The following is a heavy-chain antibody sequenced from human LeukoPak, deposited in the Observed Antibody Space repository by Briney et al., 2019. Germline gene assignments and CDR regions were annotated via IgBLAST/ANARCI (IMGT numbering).Heavy chain of an antibody. CDR3: SRESGAFCPFGY. D-gene: IGHD1-26*01. V-gene: IGHV4-34*10. CDR1: GGSFSGYY. CDR2: ISLAGRT. J-gene: IGHJ4*02. Sequence: SETLSLTCAVYGGSFSGYYWSWVRQPPGQGLEWIGEISLAGRTNYNASLNDRVTMSLDESSNQVYLNLTSATAAYTAIYYRSRESGAFCPFGYWGQGTLVIVPS.